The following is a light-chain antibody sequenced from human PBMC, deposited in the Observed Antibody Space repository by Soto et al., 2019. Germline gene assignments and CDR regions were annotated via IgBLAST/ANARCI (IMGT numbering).Light chain of an antibody. Sequence: EVVLTQSPATLSLSPGDRATLSCRASLNIDTNLAWYQQKPGQAPRLLIHDASNRATDIPARFSGSVTGTDFTPTISRLEPEDLAVYYSQQPYNWLWTFGQGTKVEIK. V-gene: IGKV3-11*01. CDR2: DAS. CDR1: LNIDTN. J-gene: IGKJ1*01. CDR3: QQPYNWLWT.